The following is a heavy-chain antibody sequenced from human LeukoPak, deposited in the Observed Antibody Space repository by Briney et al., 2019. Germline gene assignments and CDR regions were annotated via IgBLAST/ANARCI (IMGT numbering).Heavy chain of an antibody. V-gene: IGHV3-21*01. CDR1: GFTCSSYS. D-gene: IGHD6-13*01. CDR3: ARFPGYGSSSKGEYYYGMDV. CDR2: ISSRSSYI. Sequence: GSLRLSCAASGFTCSSYSMNWVRQAPGKGLEWVSSISSRSSYIYYADSVKGRFTISRDNAKNSLYLQMNSLRAEDTAVYYCARFPGYGSSSKGEYYYGMDVWGKGTTVTVSS. J-gene: IGHJ6*04.